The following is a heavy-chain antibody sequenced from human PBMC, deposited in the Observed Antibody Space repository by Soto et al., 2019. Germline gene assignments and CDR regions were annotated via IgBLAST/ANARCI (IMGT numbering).Heavy chain of an antibody. V-gene: IGHV1-3*01. D-gene: IGHD3-10*01. CDR2: INAGNGNT. CDR3: AREWGRTPGEDGSGSYYPSHWFDP. CDR1: GYTFTSYA. Sequence: ASVKVSCKASGYTFTSYAMHWVRQAPGQRLEWMGWINAGNGNTKYSQKFQGRVTITRDTSASTAYMELSSLRSEDTAVYYCAREWGRTPGEDGSGSYYPSHWFDPWGQGTLVTVSS. J-gene: IGHJ5*02.